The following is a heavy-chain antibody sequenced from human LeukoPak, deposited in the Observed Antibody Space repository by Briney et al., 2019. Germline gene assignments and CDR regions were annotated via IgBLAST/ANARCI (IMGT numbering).Heavy chain of an antibody. V-gene: IGHV4-59*12. CDR3: ARAVGTSRNFFDY. J-gene: IGHJ4*02. CDR2: IYYSGST. Sequence: SETLSLTCTVSGGSISSYYWSWIRQPPGKGLEWIGIIYYSGSTYYNPSLKSRVTISVDTSKNQFSLNLSSVTAADTAMYYCARAVGTSRNFFDYWGQGTLVTVSS. D-gene: IGHD4-23*01. CDR1: GGSISSYY.